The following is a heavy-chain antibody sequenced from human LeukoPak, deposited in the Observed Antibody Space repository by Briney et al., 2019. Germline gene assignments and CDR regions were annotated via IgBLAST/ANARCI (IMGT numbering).Heavy chain of an antibody. V-gene: IGHV3-23*01. CDR2: IDDGGINA. J-gene: IGHJ4*02. CDR1: GFTFNNND. D-gene: IGHD3-22*01. CDR3: ALYYYDSSGYYYVYY. Sequence: PGGSLRLSCAASGFTFNNNDMTWVRQAPGKGLEWVSTIDDGGINAYYADSVKGRFTVSRDNSKNTLYLQMNSLRAEDTAVYYCALYYYDSSGYYYVYYWGQGTLVTVSS.